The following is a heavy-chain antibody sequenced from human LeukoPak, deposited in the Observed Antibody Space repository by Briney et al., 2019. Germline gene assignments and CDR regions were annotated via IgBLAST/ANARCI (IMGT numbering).Heavy chain of an antibody. J-gene: IGHJ4*02. V-gene: IGHV3-21*04. CDR3: ALIGYCSGGSCSTVDY. CDR1: GVTFSSYS. CDR2: ISSSSSYI. D-gene: IGHD2-15*01. Sequence: PGGSLRLSCAASGVTFSSYSMNWVRQAPGKGLEWVSSISSSSSYIYYADSVKGRFTISRDNAKNSLYLQMNSLRAEDTALYYCALIGYCSGGSCSTVDYWGQGTLVTVSS.